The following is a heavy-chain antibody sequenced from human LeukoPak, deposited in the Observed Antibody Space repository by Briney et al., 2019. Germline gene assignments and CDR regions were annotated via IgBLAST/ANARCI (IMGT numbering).Heavy chain of an antibody. Sequence: PGGSLRLSCAASGFTFSSYAMSWVRQAPGKGLEWVSAIRGSGGSTYYADSVKGRFTISRDNSKNTLYLQMNSLRAEDTAVYYCARDYYDSSGYYYPYYFDYWGQGTLVTVSS. J-gene: IGHJ4*02. V-gene: IGHV3-23*01. CDR2: IRGSGGST. D-gene: IGHD3-22*01. CDR1: GFTFSSYA. CDR3: ARDYYDSSGYYYPYYFDY.